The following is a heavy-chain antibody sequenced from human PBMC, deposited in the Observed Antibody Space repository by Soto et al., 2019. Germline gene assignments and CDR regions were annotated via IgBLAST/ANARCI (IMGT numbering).Heavy chain of an antibody. J-gene: IGHJ4*02. CDR1: GFTFNNFW. Sequence: EVQLVESGGGLVQPGGSLRLSCAASGFTFNNFWMYWVRQTPEKGLVWVSGINSDGTTTIYADSVKGRFTISRDNAKNTLYLQIISLTVEDTAIYYCVRDIRWGQGTLVTVSS. V-gene: IGHV3-74*01. CDR3: VRDIR. CDR2: INSDGTTT.